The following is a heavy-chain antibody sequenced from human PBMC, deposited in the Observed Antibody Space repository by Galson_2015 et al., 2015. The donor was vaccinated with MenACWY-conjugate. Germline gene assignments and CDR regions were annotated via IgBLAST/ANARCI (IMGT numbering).Heavy chain of an antibody. Sequence: SVKVSCKASGYTFTSYGISWVRPAPRRGLEWMGWTSAYNGNTNYAQKLQGRVTMTTDTSTSTAYVELRSLRSDDTAVYYCARDGGIVGATGEGDYWGQGTLVTVSS. V-gene: IGHV1-18*01. CDR3: ARDGGIVGATGEGDY. D-gene: IGHD1-26*01. CDR1: GYTFTSYG. J-gene: IGHJ4*02. CDR2: TSAYNGNT.